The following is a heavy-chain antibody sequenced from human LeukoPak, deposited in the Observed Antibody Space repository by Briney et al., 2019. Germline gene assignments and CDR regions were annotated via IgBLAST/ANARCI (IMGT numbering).Heavy chain of an antibody. J-gene: IGHJ3*02. V-gene: IGHV3-53*01. Sequence: TGGSLRLSCAASGFTVSSNYMSWVRRAPGKGLEWVSVIYSGGTTYYADSVKGRFTISRDNSNNTLYLQMNSLRAEDTAVYYCARGPVTRFEIWGQGTMVTVSS. CDR1: GFTVSSNY. D-gene: IGHD4-17*01. CDR2: IYSGGTT. CDR3: ARGPVTRFEI.